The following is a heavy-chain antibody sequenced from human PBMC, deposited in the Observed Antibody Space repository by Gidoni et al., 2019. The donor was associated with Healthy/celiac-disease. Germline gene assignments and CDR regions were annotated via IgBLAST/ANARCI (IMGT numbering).Heavy chain of an antibody. D-gene: IGHD2-21*02. CDR2: IRGSGGST. J-gene: IGHJ4*02. CDR3: EKGTAYGGNSGMDY. CDR1: GFTFSSYA. Sequence: EVQLLESGGGLVQPGGSLRLSCSASGFTFSSYAMSWFRQAPGKGLEWVSAIRGSGGSTYYADSVKGRFTISRDNSKNTLYLQMNSLRAEDTAVYYCEKGTAYGGNSGMDYWGQGTLVTVSS. V-gene: IGHV3-23*01.